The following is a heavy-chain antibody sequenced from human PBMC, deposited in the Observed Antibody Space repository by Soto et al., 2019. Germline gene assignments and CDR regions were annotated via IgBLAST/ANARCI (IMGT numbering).Heavy chain of an antibody. Sequence: GESLKISCNPSGYGFTDYWICWVRQVPGKGLEWVGLIDPGDSDTRYSPSFQGQVTISVDKSTTTAYLQWSSLKASDTAIYYCARTTNFDYWGQGTLVTVSS. V-gene: IGHV5-51*01. CDR3: ARTTNFDY. J-gene: IGHJ4*02. CDR2: IDPGDSDT. D-gene: IGHD4-17*01. CDR1: GYGFTDYW.